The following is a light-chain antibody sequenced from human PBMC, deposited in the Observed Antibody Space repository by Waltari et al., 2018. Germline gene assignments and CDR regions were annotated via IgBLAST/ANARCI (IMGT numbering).Light chain of an antibody. V-gene: IGLV1-40*01. CDR3: QSYDINLSASYV. CDR1: NIGATSS. CDR2: GNN. Sequence: QSVLTQPPSVSGAPGQTVTISCTGSNIGATSSVHWSQPLPGTPPKLLIYGNNNRPSGVPDRFSGSKSGTSASLAITGLQAEDEADYYCQSYDINLSASYVFGTGTKVTVL. J-gene: IGLJ1*01.